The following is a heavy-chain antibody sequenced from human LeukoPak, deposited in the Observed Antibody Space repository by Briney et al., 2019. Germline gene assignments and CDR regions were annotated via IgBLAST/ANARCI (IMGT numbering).Heavy chain of an antibody. V-gene: IGHV4-61*05. Sequence: SETLSLTCTVSGGPISSSNYYWSWIRQPPGKGLEWIGYIYYSGSTYYNPSLKGRVTISVDRSKNQFSLKLSSVTAADTAVYYCARAEYDSSGYYFDYWGQGTLVTVSS. CDR1: GGPISSSNYY. J-gene: IGHJ4*02. CDR3: ARAEYDSSGYYFDY. CDR2: IYYSGST. D-gene: IGHD3-22*01.